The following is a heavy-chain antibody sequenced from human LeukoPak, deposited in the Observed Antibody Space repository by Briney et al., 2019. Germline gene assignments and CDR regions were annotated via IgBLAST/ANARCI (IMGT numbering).Heavy chain of an antibody. V-gene: IGHV1-69*05. CDR2: IIPIFGTA. CDR3: ARGAEAETSPLDF. CDR1: GGTFSSYA. J-gene: IGHJ4*02. Sequence: ASVKVSCKASGGTFSSYAISWVRQAPGQGLEWMGGIIPIFGTANYAQKLQGRVTMTTDTSTSTAYMELRSLRSDDTAVYYCARGAEAETSPLDFWGQGTLVIVS. D-gene: IGHD6-13*01.